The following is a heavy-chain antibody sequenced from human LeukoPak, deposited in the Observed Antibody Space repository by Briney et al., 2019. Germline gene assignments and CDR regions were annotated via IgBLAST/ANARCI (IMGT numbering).Heavy chain of an antibody. D-gene: IGHD1-26*01. Sequence: SETLSLTCTVSGGSISSYYWSWIRQPAGKGLEWIGSIYHSGSTYYNPSLKSRVTISVDTSKNQFSLKLSSVTAADTAVYYCARVQGIVGGRFDYWGQGTLVTVSS. CDR3: ARVQGIVGGRFDY. V-gene: IGHV4-4*07. J-gene: IGHJ4*02. CDR2: IYHSGST. CDR1: GGSISSYY.